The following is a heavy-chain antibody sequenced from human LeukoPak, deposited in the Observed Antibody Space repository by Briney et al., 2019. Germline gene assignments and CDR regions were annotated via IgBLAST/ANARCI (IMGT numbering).Heavy chain of an antibody. CDR3: ARDGQQWLVRAWYFDL. CDR1: GFTFSSYW. V-gene: IGHV3-74*01. Sequence: GGSLRPSCAASGFTFSSYWMHWVRQAPGKGLVWVSRINGDGSSTSYADSVKGRFTISRDNAKNTLYLQMNSLRAEDTAVYYCARDGQQWLVRAWYFDLWGRGTLVTVSS. J-gene: IGHJ2*01. CDR2: INGDGSST. D-gene: IGHD6-19*01.